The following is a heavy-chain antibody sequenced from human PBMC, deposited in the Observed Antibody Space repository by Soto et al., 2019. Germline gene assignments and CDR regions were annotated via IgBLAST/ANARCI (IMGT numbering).Heavy chain of an antibody. J-gene: IGHJ4*02. CDR2: IYYSGST. D-gene: IGHD6-13*01. Sequence: PSETLSLTCTFSGGSISSGDYYWSWIRQVPKKGLEWIGYIYYSGSTYYNPSLKSRVAMSVDTSKNQFSLKLSSVTAADTAIYYCAREGRLATAGRFDYWGQGTLVTV. CDR1: GGSISSGDYY. V-gene: IGHV4-31*03. CDR3: AREGRLATAGRFDY.